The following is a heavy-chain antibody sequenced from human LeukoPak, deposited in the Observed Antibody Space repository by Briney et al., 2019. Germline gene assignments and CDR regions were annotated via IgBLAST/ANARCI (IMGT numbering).Heavy chain of an antibody. V-gene: IGHV4-4*09. Sequence: PSETLSLTCTVSGGSISSYYWSWIRQPPGKGLEWIGYIYTSGSTNYNPSLKSRVTISVDTSKNQFSLKLSSVTAADTAVYYCARLGGNHYYDSSGYSTPLDYWGQGTLVTVSS. CDR2: IYTSGST. J-gene: IGHJ4*02. CDR1: GGSISSYY. D-gene: IGHD3-22*01. CDR3: ARLGGNHYYDSSGYSTPLDY.